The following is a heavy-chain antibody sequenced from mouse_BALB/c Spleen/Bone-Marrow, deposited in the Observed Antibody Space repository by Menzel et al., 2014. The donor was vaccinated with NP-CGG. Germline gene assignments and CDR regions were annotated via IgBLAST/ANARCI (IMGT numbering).Heavy chain of an antibody. CDR1: GFNIKDAY. J-gene: IGHJ4*01. CDR3: NAWNYYGGMGY. CDR2: IAPANGNT. D-gene: IGHD1-2*01. V-gene: IGHV14-3*02. Sequence: EVQLQQSGAELVKPGASVKLSCTASGFNIKDAYVHWVRQRPEQGLEWIGRIAPANGNTEYDPKFQGKATITAGTSSNTAYLQLSSLTSEDTAVYYCNAWNYYGGMGYWGQGTSVTVSS.